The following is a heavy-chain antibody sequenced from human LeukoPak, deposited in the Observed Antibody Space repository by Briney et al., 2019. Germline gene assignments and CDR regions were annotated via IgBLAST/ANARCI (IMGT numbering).Heavy chain of an antibody. V-gene: IGHV1-2*02. Sequence: ASVKVSCKASGCTFTGYYMHWVRQAPGQGLEWMGWINPSSGGTNYAQKFQGRVTMTRDTSISTAYMELSRLRSDDTAVYYCARAYGDYVPFDYWGQGTLVTVSS. CDR2: INPSSGGT. CDR3: ARAYGDYVPFDY. CDR1: GCTFTGYY. J-gene: IGHJ4*02. D-gene: IGHD4-17*01.